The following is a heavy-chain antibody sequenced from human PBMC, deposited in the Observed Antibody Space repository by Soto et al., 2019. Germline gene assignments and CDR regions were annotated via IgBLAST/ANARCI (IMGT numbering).Heavy chain of an antibody. Sequence: PSETLSLTCTVSGGSISSYYWSWIRQPPGKGLEWIGYIYYSGSTNYNPSLKSRVTISVDTSKNQFSLKLSSVTAADTAVYYCARGTGYYWAFDIWGQGTMVTVSS. CDR2: IYYSGST. D-gene: IGHD3-9*01. CDR3: ARGTGYYWAFDI. V-gene: IGHV4-59*01. CDR1: GGSISSYY. J-gene: IGHJ3*02.